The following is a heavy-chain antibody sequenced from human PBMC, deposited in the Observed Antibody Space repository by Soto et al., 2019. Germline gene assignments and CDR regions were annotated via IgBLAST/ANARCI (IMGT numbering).Heavy chain of an antibody. D-gene: IGHD6-19*01. V-gene: IGHV3-13*01. CDR3: AREAVAVGGTWWFDP. J-gene: IGHJ5*02. CDR2: VDIFGGT. Sequence: GGSLRLSCAASGFTFSRYDMHWVRQVAGKGLEWVSGVDIFGGTYYPASVMGRFTISRENSLNSLYLQMDSLRPEDTAIYYCAREAVAVGGTWWFDPWGQGTLVTVSS. CDR1: GFTFSRYD.